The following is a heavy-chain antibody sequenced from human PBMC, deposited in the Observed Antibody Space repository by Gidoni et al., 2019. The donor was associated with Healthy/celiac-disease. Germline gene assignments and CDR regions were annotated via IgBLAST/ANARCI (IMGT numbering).Heavy chain of an antibody. D-gene: IGHD2-2*01. V-gene: IGHV3-49*03. CDR1: GFTFGDYA. CDR2: IRSKAYGGTT. Sequence: EVQLVESGGGLVQPGRSLRLSCTASGFTFGDYAMSWLRQAPGKGLAWVGFIRSKAYGGTTEYAASVKGRFTISRDDSKSIAYLQMNSLKTEDTAVYYCTRGGDNVVVPAASMDVWGQGTTVTVSS. CDR3: TRGGDNVVVPAASMDV. J-gene: IGHJ6*02.